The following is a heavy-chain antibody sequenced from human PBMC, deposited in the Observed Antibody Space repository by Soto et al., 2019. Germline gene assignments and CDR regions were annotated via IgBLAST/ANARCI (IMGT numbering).Heavy chain of an antibody. CDR1: GFTFSSYS. J-gene: IGHJ5*02. D-gene: IGHD4-17*01. CDR2: ISSSSSYI. V-gene: IGHV3-21*04. CDR3: AKDHITVTTVLGWFDP. Sequence: PGGSLRLSCAASGFTFSSYSMNWVRQAPGKGLEWVSSISSSSSYIYYADSVKGRFTISRDNSKNTLYLQMSSLRAEDTAVYYCAKDHITVTTVLGWFDPWGQGTLVTVSS.